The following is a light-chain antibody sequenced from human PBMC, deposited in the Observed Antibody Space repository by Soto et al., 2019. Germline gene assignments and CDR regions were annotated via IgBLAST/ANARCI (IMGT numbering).Light chain of an antibody. CDR2: DVS. CDR1: SSDVGGYNY. J-gene: IGLJ2*01. Sequence: QSALTQPRSVSGSPGQSVTISCTGTSSDVGGYNYVSWYQQHPGKAPKLMIYDVSKRPSGVPDRFSGSKSGNTASLTISGLQAEDEADYHCCSYAGSYIVVFVGGTKLTVL. CDR3: CSYAGSYIVV. V-gene: IGLV2-11*01.